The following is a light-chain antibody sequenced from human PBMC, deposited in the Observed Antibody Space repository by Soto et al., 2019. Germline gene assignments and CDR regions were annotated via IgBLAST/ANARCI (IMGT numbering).Light chain of an antibody. Sequence: LTQPPSVSGSPGQSVTISCTGTSSDVGGYDYVSWYQQRPGKAPKLLIYDVTKRPSGVPDRFSGSKSGNTASLTISGLQAEDEADFYCCSYGGSFPYVFGTGTKVTVL. V-gene: IGLV2-11*01. CDR1: SSDVGGYDY. CDR3: CSYGGSFPYV. J-gene: IGLJ1*01. CDR2: DVT.